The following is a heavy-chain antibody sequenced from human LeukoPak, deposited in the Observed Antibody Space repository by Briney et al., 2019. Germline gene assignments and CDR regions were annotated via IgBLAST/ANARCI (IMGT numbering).Heavy chain of an antibody. Sequence: GGSLRLSCAASGFTFSSYEMNWVRQAPGRGLEWVSYISSSGSTIYYADSVKGRFTISRDNAKNSLYLQMNSLRAEDTAVYYCASFTYGSGSYYSDYWGQGTLVTVSS. CDR1: GFTFSSYE. J-gene: IGHJ4*02. D-gene: IGHD3-10*01. V-gene: IGHV3-48*03. CDR3: ASFTYGSGSYYSDY. CDR2: ISSSGSTI.